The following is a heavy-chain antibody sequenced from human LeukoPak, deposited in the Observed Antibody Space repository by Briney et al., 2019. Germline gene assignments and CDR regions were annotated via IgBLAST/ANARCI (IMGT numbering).Heavy chain of an antibody. CDR2: ISDTGYT. CDR3: AKAPVTTCRGAFCYPFDY. CDR1: GFTFSSYW. D-gene: IGHD2-15*01. V-gene: IGHV3-23*01. J-gene: IGHJ4*02. Sequence: GGSLRLSCAASGFTFSSYWMSWVRQAPGKGLEWVSAISDTGYTYHADSVKGRFTISRDSSKNTLFLQMNRLRPEDAAVYYCAKAPVTTCRGAFCYPFDYWGLGTLVTVSS.